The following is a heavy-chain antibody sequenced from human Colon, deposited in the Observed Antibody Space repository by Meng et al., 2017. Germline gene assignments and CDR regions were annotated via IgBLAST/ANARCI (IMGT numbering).Heavy chain of an antibody. D-gene: IGHD3-22*01. V-gene: IGHV6-1*01. CDR2: TYYRSKWYN. J-gene: IGHJ4*02. Sequence: QVRLQQSGPGLAKPSQTLTPTCAISGDSVSRNSAAWNWIRQSPSRGLEWLGRTYYRSKWYNDYAVSVKSRITINPDTSKNQFSLQLNSVTPEDTAVYYCARDSSSSAYSPFDYWGQGTLVTVSS. CDR3: ARDSSSSAYSPFDY. CDR1: GDSVSRNSAA.